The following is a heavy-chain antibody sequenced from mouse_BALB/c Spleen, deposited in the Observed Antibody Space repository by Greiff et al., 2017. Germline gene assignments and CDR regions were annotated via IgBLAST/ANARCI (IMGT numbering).Heavy chain of an antibody. CDR1: GYSFTSYY. D-gene: IGHD3-3*01. CDR3: ARSGGTDY. CDR2: IDPFNGGT. V-gene: IGHV1S135*01. J-gene: IGHJ2*01. Sequence: EVQLQLSGPELMKPGASVKISCKASGYSFTSYYMHWVKQSHGKSLEWIGYIDPFNGGTSYNQKFKGKATLTVDKSSSTAYMHLSSLTSEDSAVYYCARSGGTDYWGQGTTLTVSS.